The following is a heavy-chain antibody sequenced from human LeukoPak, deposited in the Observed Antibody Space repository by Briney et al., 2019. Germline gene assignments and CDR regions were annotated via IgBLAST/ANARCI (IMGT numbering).Heavy chain of an antibody. J-gene: IGHJ4*02. D-gene: IGHD3-10*01. CDR3: AKDRAVRGLMGGLPF. V-gene: IGHV3-30*02. CDR1: GFTFSSNG. CDR2: IQYDGSKK. Sequence: GGSLRLSCVASGFTFSSNGMHWVRQAPDKGLEWVTLIQYDGSKKYYADSVKGRFTISRDNSKNTLYLQMNSLRAEDTAVYYCAKDRAVRGLMGGLPFWGQGTLVTVSS.